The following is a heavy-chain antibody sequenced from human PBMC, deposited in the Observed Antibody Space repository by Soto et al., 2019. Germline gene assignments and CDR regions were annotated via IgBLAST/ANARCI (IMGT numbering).Heavy chain of an antibody. CDR1: GASISSYY. CDR2: IYHSGST. D-gene: IGHD6-13*01. J-gene: IGHJ4*02. Sequence: PSETLSLTCTVSGASISSYYWNWIRQPPGKGLEWIGYIYHSGSTNYNPSLKSRVTISVDTSKNQFSLKLSSVTTADTAVYYCARTPGSSYIDYWGQGTLVTVSS. CDR3: ARTPGSSYIDY. V-gene: IGHV4-59*01.